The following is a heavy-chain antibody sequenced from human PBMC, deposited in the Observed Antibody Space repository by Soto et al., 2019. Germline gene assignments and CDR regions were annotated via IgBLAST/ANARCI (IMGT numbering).Heavy chain of an antibody. J-gene: IGHJ4*02. Sequence: ESLKISCKGSGYSFTRYWIGWVRQMPGKAREWMGIIYPGDSDTRYSPSLQGQVTISADKSNSTAYLQWTSLKASDTAMYYCARLTVYSAYDRGHFDYWGQGTLVTVSS. D-gene: IGHD5-12*01. CDR1: GYSFTRYW. V-gene: IGHV5-51*01. CDR3: ARLTVYSAYDRGHFDY. CDR2: IYPGDSDT.